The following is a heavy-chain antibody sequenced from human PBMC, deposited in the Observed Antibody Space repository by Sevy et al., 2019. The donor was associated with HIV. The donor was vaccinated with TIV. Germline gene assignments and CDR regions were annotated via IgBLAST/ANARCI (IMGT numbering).Heavy chain of an antibody. CDR1: GFTFSSYW. CDR3: ARVYSSSWYNHYYYMDV. D-gene: IGHD6-13*01. Sequence: GGSLRLSCAASGFTFSSYWMYWVRQAPGKGLVWVSRINSDGSSTSYADSVKGRFTISRDNAKNTLYLQMNSLRAEDTAVYYCARVYSSSWYNHYYYMDVWGKGTTVTVSS. J-gene: IGHJ6*03. V-gene: IGHV3-74*01. CDR2: INSDGSST.